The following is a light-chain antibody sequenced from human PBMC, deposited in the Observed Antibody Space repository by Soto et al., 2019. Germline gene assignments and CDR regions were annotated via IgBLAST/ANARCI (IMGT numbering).Light chain of an antibody. Sequence: IQMTQSPSSLSASIGDTVTITCRASQTIDRYLNWFQQKSGQAPKLLMNAASTLRSGVPSRFSASGSGTDFTLTISSLQPEDYATYYWQQSYNAPFNFGPGTKVDIK. CDR1: QTIDRY. CDR2: AAS. V-gene: IGKV1-39*01. J-gene: IGKJ3*01. CDR3: QQSYNAPFN.